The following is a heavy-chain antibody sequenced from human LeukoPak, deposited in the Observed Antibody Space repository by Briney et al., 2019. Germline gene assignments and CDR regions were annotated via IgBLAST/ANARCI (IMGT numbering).Heavy chain of an antibody. V-gene: IGHV3-7*01. Sequence: GGSLRLSCAASGFTFSSYWMSWVRLAPGKGLEWVANIKQDGSEKYYVDSVKGRFTISRDNAKNSLYLQMNSLRAEDTAVYYCAREYYDILTGYYTKTNWFDPWGQGTLVTVSS. D-gene: IGHD3-9*01. J-gene: IGHJ5*02. CDR2: IKQDGSEK. CDR1: GFTFSSYW. CDR3: AREYYDILTGYYTKTNWFDP.